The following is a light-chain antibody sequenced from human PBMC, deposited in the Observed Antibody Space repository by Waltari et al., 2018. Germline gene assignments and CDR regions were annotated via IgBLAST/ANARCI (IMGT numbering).Light chain of an antibody. J-gene: IGKJ4*01. V-gene: IGKV1-27*01. Sequence: DIQMTQSPSSLSASVGDKVTITCRASQGIRHYLAWYQQKPGKVPKLLIYAASTLQSGVPSRFTGSGSGTEFTLTISSLQPEDVATYYCQKYSGAPLTCGGGTKVEIK. CDR3: QKYSGAPLT. CDR1: QGIRHY. CDR2: AAS.